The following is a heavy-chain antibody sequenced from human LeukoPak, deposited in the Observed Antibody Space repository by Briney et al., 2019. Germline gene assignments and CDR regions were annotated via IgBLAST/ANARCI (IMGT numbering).Heavy chain of an antibody. Sequence: ASVKVSCKASGYTFPSYFMHWVREAPGQGLEWMGIINPTGGSTTYAQKFQGRVTMTRDTSTSTVYMELSSLRSDDTAVYYCARTAARRFDYWGQGTLVTVSS. CDR3: ARTAARRFDY. J-gene: IGHJ4*02. CDR1: GYTFPSYF. V-gene: IGHV1-46*01. D-gene: IGHD6-6*01. CDR2: INPTGGST.